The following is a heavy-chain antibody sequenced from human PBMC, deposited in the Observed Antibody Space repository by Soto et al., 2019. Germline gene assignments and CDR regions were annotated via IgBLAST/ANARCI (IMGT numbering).Heavy chain of an antibody. D-gene: IGHD4-17*01. CDR2: FFSDAER. CDR3: ARMDGDYNYYAMDV. CDR1: GFSLSNPRMG. Sequence: QVTLKESGPVLVQPTEPLKLTCTVSGFSLSNPRMGVRWIRQPPGKPLEWLAHFFSDAERSYSASMQSRLTMSTDTSGSQVVLTMTNVDPVDTATYFCARMDGDYNYYAMDVWGQGTTVTVSS. J-gene: IGHJ6*02. V-gene: IGHV2-26*01.